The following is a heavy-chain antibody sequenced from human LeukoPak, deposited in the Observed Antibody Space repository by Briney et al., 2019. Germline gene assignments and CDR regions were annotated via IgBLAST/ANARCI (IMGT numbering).Heavy chain of an antibody. J-gene: IGHJ3*02. V-gene: IGHV3-23*01. D-gene: IGHD6-13*01. CDR1: GFTFRSYA. CDR3: AKDRDLAAAAPDAFDI. Sequence: GGSLRLSCAASGFTFRSYAMSWVRQAPGKGLEWVSAISGSGGSTYYADSVKGRFTISRDNSKNTLYLQMNSLRAEDTAVYYCAKDRDLAAAAPDAFDIWGQGTMVTVPS. CDR2: ISGSGGST.